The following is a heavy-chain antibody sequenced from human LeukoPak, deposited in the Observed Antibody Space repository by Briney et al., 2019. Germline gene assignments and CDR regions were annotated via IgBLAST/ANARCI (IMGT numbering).Heavy chain of an antibody. D-gene: IGHD3-3*01. Sequence: GESLKISCKSSGYSFTTYWIGWVRQVPGEGLEWMGIIQPGNPDIRYSPSFQGQVTISADQSITTAYLQWSSLKASDSAIYYCARHEARSSWSTFDYWGLGTLVTVSS. J-gene: IGHJ4*02. V-gene: IGHV5-51*01. CDR2: IQPGNPDI. CDR3: ARHEARSSWSTFDY. CDR1: GYSFTTYW.